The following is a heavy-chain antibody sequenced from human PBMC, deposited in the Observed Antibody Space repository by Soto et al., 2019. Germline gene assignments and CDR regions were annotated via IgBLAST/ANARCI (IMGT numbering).Heavy chain of an antibody. Sequence: GGSLRLSCEASGFTLSSYSMNWARQAPGQGLEWVSYISSSSSTIYYADSVKGRFTISRDNAKNSLYLQMNSLRDEDPAVYYFAKGNPLFSGWDAWGQGTKLTVA. V-gene: IGHV3-48*02. J-gene: IGHJ6*02. D-gene: IGHD3-9*01. CDR2: ISSSSSTI. CDR3: AKGNPLFSGWDA. CDR1: GFTLSSYS.